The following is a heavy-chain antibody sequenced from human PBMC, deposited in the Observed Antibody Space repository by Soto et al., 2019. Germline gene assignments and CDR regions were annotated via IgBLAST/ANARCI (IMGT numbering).Heavy chain of an antibody. Sequence: ASVKVSCKASGYTFTSYDINWVRQATGQGLEWMGWMNPNSGNTGYAQKFQGRVTMTRNTSISTAYMELSSLRSEDTAVYYCARANWNYRSGYYYGMDVWGQGTTVTVSS. CDR2: MNPNSGNT. D-gene: IGHD1-7*01. CDR3: ARANWNYRSGYYYGMDV. CDR1: GYTFTSYD. V-gene: IGHV1-8*01. J-gene: IGHJ6*02.